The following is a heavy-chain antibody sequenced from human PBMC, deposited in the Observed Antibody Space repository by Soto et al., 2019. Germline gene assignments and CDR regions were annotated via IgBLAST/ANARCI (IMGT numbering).Heavy chain of an antibody. CDR1: GGTFSSYA. V-gene: IGHV1-18*01. D-gene: IGHD2-2*01. Sequence: EASVKVSCKASGGTFSSYAISWVRQAPGQGLEWMGWISAYNGNTNYAQKLQGRVTMTTDTSTSTAYMELRSLRSDDTAVYYCARGSYCISTSCYQDNWFDPWGQGTLVTVSS. CDR2: ISAYNGNT. J-gene: IGHJ5*02. CDR3: ARGSYCISTSCYQDNWFDP.